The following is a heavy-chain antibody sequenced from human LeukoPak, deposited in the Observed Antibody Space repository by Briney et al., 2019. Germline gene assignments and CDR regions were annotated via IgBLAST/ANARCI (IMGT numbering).Heavy chain of an antibody. CDR2: ISGSGGST. CDR1: GFTFSSYA. Sequence: GSLRLSCAASGFTFSSYATSWVRQAPGKGLEWVSAISGSGGSTYYADSVKGRFTISRDNSKNTLYLQMNSLRAEDTAVYYCAKSGGRYQLLLYYYMDVWGKGTTVTVSS. CDR3: AKSGGRYQLLLYYYMDV. V-gene: IGHV3-23*01. J-gene: IGHJ6*03. D-gene: IGHD2-2*01.